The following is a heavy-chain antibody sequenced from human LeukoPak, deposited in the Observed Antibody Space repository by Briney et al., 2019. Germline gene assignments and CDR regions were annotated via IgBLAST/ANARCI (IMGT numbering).Heavy chain of an antibody. CDR1: GYTFTSYG. J-gene: IGHJ4*02. D-gene: IGHD3-22*01. CDR2: ISAYNGNT. CDR3: ARARGYYDSSGYCFDY. Sequence: ASVKVSCKASGYTFTSYGISWVRQAPGQGLECMGWISAYNGNTNYAQKLQGRVTMTTDTSTSTAYMELRSLRSDDTAVYYCARARGYYDSSGYCFDYWGQGTLVTVSS. V-gene: IGHV1-18*01.